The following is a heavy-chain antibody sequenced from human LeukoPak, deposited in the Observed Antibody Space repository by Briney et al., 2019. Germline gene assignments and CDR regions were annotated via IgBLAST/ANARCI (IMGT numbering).Heavy chain of an antibody. CDR1: GYTFTSYG. J-gene: IGHJ5*02. CDR2: ISAYNGNT. CDR3: ARTYSSSWYDPWRWFDP. V-gene: IGHV1-18*01. D-gene: IGHD6-13*01. Sequence: ASVKVSCKASGYTFTSYGISWVRQAPGQGLEWMGWISAYNGNTNYAQKLQGRVTMTTDTSTSTAYMELRSLRSEDTAVYYCARTYSSSWYDPWRWFDPWGQGTLVTVSS.